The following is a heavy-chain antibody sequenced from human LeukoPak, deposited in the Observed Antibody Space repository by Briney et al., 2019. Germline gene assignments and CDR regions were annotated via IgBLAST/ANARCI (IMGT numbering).Heavy chain of an antibody. D-gene: IGHD4-17*01. V-gene: IGHV3-23*01. J-gene: IGHJ4*02. Sequence: PGGSLRLSCAASGFTFTTYAMSWVRQAPGQGLEWVSGISGGSDSTYYADSVKGRFTISRDNAKNTLYLQMNSLRAEDTAVYYCAKCNGDYFFGYWGQGTLVTASS. CDR1: GFTFTTYA. CDR3: AKCNGDYFFGY. CDR2: ISGGSDST.